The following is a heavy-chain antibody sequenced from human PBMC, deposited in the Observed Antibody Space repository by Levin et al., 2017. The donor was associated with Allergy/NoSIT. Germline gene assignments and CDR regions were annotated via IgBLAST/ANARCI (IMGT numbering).Heavy chain of an antibody. CDR3: ARKGQMRPLDY. V-gene: IGHV4-34*01. Sequence: PSETLSLTCAGYGGSFSGYYWNWIRQPPGKGLEWIGEINHSGSTNYNPSLKSRVTISVDTSKNQFSLKLSSVTAADTVVYYCARKGQMRPLDYWGQGTLVTVSS. CDR1: GGSFSGYY. CDR2: INHSGST. D-gene: IGHD5-24*01. J-gene: IGHJ4*02.